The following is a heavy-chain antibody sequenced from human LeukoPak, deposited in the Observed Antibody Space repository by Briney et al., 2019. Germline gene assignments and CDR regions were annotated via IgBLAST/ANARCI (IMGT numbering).Heavy chain of an antibody. CDR1: GYTFTSYA. J-gene: IGHJ5*02. Sequence: GASVKVSCKASGYTFTSYAMRWVRQAPGQRLEWMGWINAGNGNTKYSQKFQGRVTITRDTSASTAYMELSSLRSEDTAVYYCARDPSMVRGVNNWFDPWGQGTLVTVSS. CDR2: INAGNGNT. V-gene: IGHV1-3*01. D-gene: IGHD3-10*01. CDR3: ARDPSMVRGVNNWFDP.